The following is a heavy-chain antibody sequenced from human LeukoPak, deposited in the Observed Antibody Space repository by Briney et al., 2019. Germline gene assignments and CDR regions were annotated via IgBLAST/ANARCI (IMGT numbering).Heavy chain of an antibody. V-gene: IGHV4-59*01. Sequence: SETLSLTCTVSGGSISNYYWSWIRQPPGKGLEWIGYISYSGSTNHNPSLKSRVTISVDTSKNQFSLKLSSVTAADTAVYYCARALTYYYDSSGVPPNDAFDIWGQGTMVTVSS. CDR3: ARALTYYYDSSGVPPNDAFDI. CDR2: ISYSGST. J-gene: IGHJ3*02. D-gene: IGHD3-22*01. CDR1: GGSISNYY.